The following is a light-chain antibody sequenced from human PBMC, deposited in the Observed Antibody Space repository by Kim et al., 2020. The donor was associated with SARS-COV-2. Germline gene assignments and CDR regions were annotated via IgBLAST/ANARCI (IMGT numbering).Light chain of an antibody. Sequence: EIVLTQSPDFQSVTPKGKVTIACRASQSIGSSLHWYQQKPDQSPKRLIKYASQSFAGVPSRFSGSGSGTDFNLTIDSLEAEGAATYYCHQSRSLPVRFGQGAKVDIK. CDR1: QSIGSS. V-gene: IGKV6-21*01. CDR2: YAS. J-gene: IGKJ1*01. CDR3: HQSRSLPVR.